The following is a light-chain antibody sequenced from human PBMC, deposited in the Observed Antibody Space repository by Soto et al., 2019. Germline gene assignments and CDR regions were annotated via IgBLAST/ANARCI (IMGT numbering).Light chain of an antibody. CDR2: DSS. CDR3: QQRRELFT. V-gene: IGKV3-11*01. CDR1: QSVTSN. Sequence: ERVMTQSPATLSLSPGERATVSCRASQSVTSNLAWYQQKPGQPPSLLIYDSSNRATGIPARFSGSGSGTDFTLTISSLEPEDFAVYYCQQRRELFTFGGGTKVDIK. J-gene: IGKJ4*01.